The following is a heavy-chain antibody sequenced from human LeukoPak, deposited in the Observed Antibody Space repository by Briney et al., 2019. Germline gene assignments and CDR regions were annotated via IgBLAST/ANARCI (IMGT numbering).Heavy chain of an antibody. J-gene: IGHJ4*02. V-gene: IGHV1-46*01. D-gene: IGHD6-19*01. Sequence: ASVKVSCKASGYTFTSYYMHWVRQAPGQGLEWMGIINPSGGSTSYAQKFQGRVTMTRDTSTSTVYMELSSLTSEDTAVYYCARDRGLLYGSSGCLDSWGQGTLVTVSS. CDR2: INPSGGST. CDR3: ARDRGLLYGSSGCLDS. CDR1: GYTFTSYY.